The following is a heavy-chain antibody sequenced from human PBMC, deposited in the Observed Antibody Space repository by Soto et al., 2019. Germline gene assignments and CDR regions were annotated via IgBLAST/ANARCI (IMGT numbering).Heavy chain of an antibody. D-gene: IGHD5-12*01. CDR3: ARGNHRWLQLWYFDL. Sequence: QVQLVQSGAEVKKPGSSVTVSCKASGGTFSSYTISWVRQAPGQGIERMGGIIPIFGTANYAQKFQGRVTITADESTSTAYMELSSLRSEDTAVYYCARGNHRWLQLWYFDLWGRGTLVTVSS. CDR2: IIPIFGTA. CDR1: GGTFSSYT. J-gene: IGHJ2*01. V-gene: IGHV1-69*12.